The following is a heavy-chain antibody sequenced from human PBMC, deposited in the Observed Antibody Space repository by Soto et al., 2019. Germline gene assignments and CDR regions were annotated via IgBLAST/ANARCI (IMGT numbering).Heavy chain of an antibody. CDR2: INPNSGGT. V-gene: IGHV1-2*02. Sequence: ASVKVSCKASGYTFTGYSMHWVRQAPGQGLEWMGWINPNSGGTKSAQKFQGRVTMTRDTSISTAYMEMSRLRSDDTAVYYCARMKGDDYDSNGYHYYFDYWGHGTLVTVSS. CDR3: ARMKGDDYDSNGYHYYFDY. J-gene: IGHJ4*01. CDR1: GYTFTGYS. D-gene: IGHD3-22*01.